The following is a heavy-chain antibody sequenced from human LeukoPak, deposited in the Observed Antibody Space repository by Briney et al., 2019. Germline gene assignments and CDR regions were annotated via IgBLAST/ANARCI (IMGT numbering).Heavy chain of an antibody. Sequence: GESLKISCQVSGYSFTNYWIGWVRQMPGKGLEWMGSIDPGDSDTRYSPSFQGQVTISADKSISTAYLQWSSLKASDTAMYYCARVDTAMVTNFDYWGQGTLVTVSS. CDR2: IDPGDSDT. CDR3: ARVDTAMVTNFDY. J-gene: IGHJ4*02. V-gene: IGHV5-51*01. CDR1: GYSFTNYW. D-gene: IGHD5-18*01.